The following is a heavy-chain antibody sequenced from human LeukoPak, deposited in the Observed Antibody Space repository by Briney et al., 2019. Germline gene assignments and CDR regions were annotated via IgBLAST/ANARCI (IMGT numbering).Heavy chain of an antibody. CDR2: ISLSSTTI. V-gene: IGHV3-48*01. D-gene: IGHD3-10*01. Sequence: GGSLRLSCAASGFTFSTYNMNWVRQAPGKGLEWVSFISLSSTTIYYADSVKGRFTISRDNAKNTLFLQMNSLRAEDTALYYCAKSRGSGSNMARGVNFDYWGQGTLVTVSS. J-gene: IGHJ4*02. CDR1: GFTFSTYN. CDR3: AKSRGSGSNMARGVNFDY.